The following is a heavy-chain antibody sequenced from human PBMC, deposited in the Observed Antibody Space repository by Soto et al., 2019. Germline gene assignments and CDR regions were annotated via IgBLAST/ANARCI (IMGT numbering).Heavy chain of an antibody. Sequence: GGSLRLSCAASGFTFSTYGMHWVRQAPGKGLEWVAVISYDGSNKFYADSVKGRFTVSRDSSKDTLYVYLQMNSVRAEDTAVYYCARLVPYASGTYSFRHNRFDPWGQGTQVTVSS. CDR1: GFTFSTYG. D-gene: IGHD3-10*01. CDR2: ISYDGSNK. J-gene: IGHJ5*02. V-gene: IGHV3-30*03. CDR3: ARLVPYASGTYSFRHNRFDP.